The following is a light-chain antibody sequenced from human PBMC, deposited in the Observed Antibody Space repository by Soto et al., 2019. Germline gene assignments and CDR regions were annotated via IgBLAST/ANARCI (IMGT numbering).Light chain of an antibody. J-gene: IGLJ1*01. CDR2: SNN. CDR3: AAWDVSLNGFYV. CDR1: SSNIGSNP. Sequence: QSVLTHPPSASWTPGQRVTISCSGSSSNIGSNPVNWYQHLPGTAPKLLIFSNNQRPSGVPDRFSGSKSGTSASLAISGLQSEDEADYYCAAWDVSLNGFYVFGTGTKVTVL. V-gene: IGLV1-44*01.